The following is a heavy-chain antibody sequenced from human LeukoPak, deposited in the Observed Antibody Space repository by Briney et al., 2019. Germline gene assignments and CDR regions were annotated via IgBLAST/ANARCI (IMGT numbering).Heavy chain of an antibody. D-gene: IGHD3-16*02. CDR2: INPNSGDT. J-gene: IGHJ4*02. CDR3: ATVGITFGGVIAIGAFGY. CDR1: GYTFSGYY. V-gene: IGHV1-2*02. Sequence: GASVKVSCKASGYTFSGYYMQWVRQAPGQGLEWMGWINPNSGDTNYAQKFQGRVTMTRDTSISTAYMELSRLRSDDTAVYYCATVGITFGGVIAIGAFGYWGQGTLVTVSS.